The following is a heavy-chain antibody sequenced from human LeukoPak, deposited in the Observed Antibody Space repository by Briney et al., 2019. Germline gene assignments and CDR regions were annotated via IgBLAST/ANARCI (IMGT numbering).Heavy chain of an antibody. CDR3: AAEFSAYDPFDS. D-gene: IGHD3-3*01. Sequence: PSETLSLTCTVSGGSISSYYWAWIRQPPGKGLEWIGTFNPSGNTYHNPSLKSRITISVDTSKNQFSLKLSSVTAADTAVYYCAAEFSAYDPFDSWGQGTLVTVSS. CDR1: GGSISSYY. CDR2: FNPSGNT. J-gene: IGHJ4*02. V-gene: IGHV4-59*04.